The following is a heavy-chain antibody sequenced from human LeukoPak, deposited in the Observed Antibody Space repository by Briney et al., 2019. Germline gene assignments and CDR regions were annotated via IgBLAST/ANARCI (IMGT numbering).Heavy chain of an antibody. CDR3: AKDTIVLLCFGGLGY. J-gene: IGHJ4*02. CDR2: ISPSSGAAYESI. V-gene: IGHV3-48*01. D-gene: IGHD3-10*01. CDR1: GFSLSDYN. Sequence: GGSLRLSCAASGFSLSDYNMIWVRQAPGMGLEWISYISPSSGAAYESIYYSISAKGRFTISRDNSKNTLYLQMNSLRAEDTAVYYCAKDTIVLLCFGGLGYWGQGTLVTVSS.